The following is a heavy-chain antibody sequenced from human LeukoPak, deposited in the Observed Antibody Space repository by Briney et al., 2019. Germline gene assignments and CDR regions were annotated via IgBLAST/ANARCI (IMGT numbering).Heavy chain of an antibody. CDR1: GFTFSNYS. D-gene: IGHD4-23*01. CDR3: AKEGAVRDYDSYMDV. CDR2: IWYAGRKK. V-gene: IGHV3-33*06. J-gene: IGHJ6*03. Sequence: PGRSLRLSCAASGFTFSNYSMHWVRQTPGKGLEWVAVIWYAGRKKYYVDSVKGRFTISRDDSKKKIYLQMNSLRAEDTAVYYCAKEGAVRDYDSYMDVWGKGITVTVSS.